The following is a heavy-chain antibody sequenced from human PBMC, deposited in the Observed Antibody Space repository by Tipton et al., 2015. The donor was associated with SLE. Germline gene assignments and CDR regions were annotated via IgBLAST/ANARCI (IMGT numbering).Heavy chain of an antibody. V-gene: IGHV4-59*01. D-gene: IGHD3-22*01. J-gene: IGHJ3*02. Sequence: TLSLTCTVSGGSISSYYWNWIRQPPGKGLEWIAYIYYSGSTNYNPSLKSRVTISVDTSKNQFSLKLSSVTAADTALYYCARAYYYDSSGYHDAFDIWGQGTMVTVSS. CDR2: IYYSGST. CDR1: GGSISSYY. CDR3: ARAYYYDSSGYHDAFDI.